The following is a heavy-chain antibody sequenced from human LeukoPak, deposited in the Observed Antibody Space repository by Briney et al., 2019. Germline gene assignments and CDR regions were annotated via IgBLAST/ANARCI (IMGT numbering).Heavy chain of an antibody. D-gene: IGHD3-10*01. V-gene: IGHV1-2*02. CDR1: GYTFTAYY. CDR3: ARDQRGSGGLDY. CDR2: INPNSGGT. J-gene: IGHJ4*02. Sequence: ASVKVSCKASGYTFTAYYMQWVPQAPGQGLEWMGWINPNSGGTNYAQKFQGRVTMTRDTSISTAYMELSRLRSDDTAVYYCARDQRGSGGLDYWGQGTLVTVSS.